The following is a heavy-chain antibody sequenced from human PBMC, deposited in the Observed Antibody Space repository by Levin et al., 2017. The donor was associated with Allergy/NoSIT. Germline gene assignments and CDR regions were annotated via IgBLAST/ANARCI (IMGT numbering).Heavy chain of an antibody. Sequence: GGSLRLSCAASGFTFSSYGMHWVRQAPGKGLEWVAVIWYDGSNKYYADSVKGRFTISRDNSKNTLYLQMNSLRAEDTAVYYCARDAIWFGELLYPAAGDAFDIWGQGTMVTVSS. V-gene: IGHV3-33*01. CDR1: GFTFSSYG. CDR3: ARDAIWFGELLYPAAGDAFDI. CDR2: IWYDGSNK. J-gene: IGHJ3*02. D-gene: IGHD3-10*01.